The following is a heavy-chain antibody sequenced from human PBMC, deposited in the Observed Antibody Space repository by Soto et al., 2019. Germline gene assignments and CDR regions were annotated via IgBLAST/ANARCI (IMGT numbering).Heavy chain of an antibody. V-gene: IGHV3-23*01. J-gene: IGHJ4*02. CDR2: ISGSGGST. CDR3: AKTGWAAMVTVPIDY. Sequence: AGGSLRLSCAASGFTFSSYAMSWVRQAPGKGLEWVSAISGSGGSTYYADSVKGRFTISRDNSKNTLYLQMNSLRAEDTAVYYCAKTGWAAMVTVPIDYWGQGTLVTVSS. CDR1: GFTFSSYA. D-gene: IGHD5-18*01.